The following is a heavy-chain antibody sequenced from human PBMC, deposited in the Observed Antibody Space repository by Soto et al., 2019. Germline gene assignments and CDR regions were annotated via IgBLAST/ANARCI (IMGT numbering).Heavy chain of an antibody. D-gene: IGHD4-4*01. CDR3: ARVADYSNYGNWFDP. Sequence: SVKVSCKASGGTFSSYAISWVRQAPGQGLEWMGGIIPIFGTANYAQKFQGRVTITADESTSTAYMELSSLRSEDTAVYYCARVADYSNYGNWFDPWGQGTLVTVSS. V-gene: IGHV1-69*13. CDR2: IIPIFGTA. J-gene: IGHJ5*02. CDR1: GGTFSSYA.